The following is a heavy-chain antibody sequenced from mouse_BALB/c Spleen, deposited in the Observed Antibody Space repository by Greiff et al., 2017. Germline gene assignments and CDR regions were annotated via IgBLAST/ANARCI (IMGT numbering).Heavy chain of an antibody. D-gene: IGHD1-1*01. J-gene: IGHJ1*01. CDR3: ARHSYGSSHWYFDV. CDR2: ISNGGGST. V-gene: IGHV5-12-2*01. Sequence: EVMLVESGGGLVQPGGSLKLSCAASGFTFSSYTMSWVRQTPEKRLEWVAYISNGGGSTYYPDTVKGRFTFSRDNAKNTLYLQMSSLKSEDTAMYYCARHSYGSSHWYFDVWGAGTTVTVSS. CDR1: GFTFSSYT.